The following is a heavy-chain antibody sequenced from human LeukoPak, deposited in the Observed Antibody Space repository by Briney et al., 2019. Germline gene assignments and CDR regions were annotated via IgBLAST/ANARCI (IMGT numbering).Heavy chain of an antibody. J-gene: IGHJ4*02. V-gene: IGHV3-30-3*01. Sequence: PPGGSLRLSCAASGFTFSSYAMSWVRQAPGKGLEWVAVISYDGSNKFYADSVKGRFTISRDNSKNTLYLQMNNLRGEDTAVYYCASSNPAGSSWRPFDNWGQGTLVTVSS. CDR3: ASSNPAGSSWRPFDN. D-gene: IGHD6-13*01. CDR2: ISYDGSNK. CDR1: GFTFSSYA.